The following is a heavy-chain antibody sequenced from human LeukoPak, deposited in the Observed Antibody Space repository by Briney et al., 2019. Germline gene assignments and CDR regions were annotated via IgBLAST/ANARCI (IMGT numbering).Heavy chain of an antibody. J-gene: IGHJ4*02. CDR2: IYYSGGT. Sequence: PSETLSLTCTVSGGSISSSSYYWGWIRQPPGKGLEWIGSIYYSGGTYYNPSLKSRVTISVDTSKNQFSLKLSSVTAADTAVYYCASNMVRGVSWGQGTLVTVSS. CDR3: ASNMVRGVS. D-gene: IGHD3-10*01. CDR1: GGSISSSSYY. V-gene: IGHV4-39*01.